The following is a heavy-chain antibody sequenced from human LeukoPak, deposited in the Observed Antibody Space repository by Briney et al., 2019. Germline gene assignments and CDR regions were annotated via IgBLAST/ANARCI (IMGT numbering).Heavy chain of an antibody. CDR3: ARIMVRGAYPPPWYCYGMDV. V-gene: IGHV4-34*01. J-gene: IGHJ6*02. CDR2: INHSGST. CDR1: GGSFSGYY. Sequence: SETLSLTCAVYGGSFSGYYWSWIRQPPGKGLEWIGEINHSGSTNYNPSLKSRVTISVDTSKNQFSLKLSSVTAADTAVYYCARIMVRGAYPPPWYCYGMDVWGQGTTVTVSS. D-gene: IGHD3-10*01.